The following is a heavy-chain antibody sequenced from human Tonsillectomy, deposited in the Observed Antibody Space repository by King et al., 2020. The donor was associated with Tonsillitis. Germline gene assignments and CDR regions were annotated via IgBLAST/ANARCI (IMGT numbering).Heavy chain of an antibody. J-gene: IGHJ4*02. CDR2: ISYDGSNK. CDR1: GFTFSSYA. Sequence: QLVQSGGGVVQPGRSLRLSCAASGFTFSSYAMHWVRQAPGKGLEWVAVISYDGSNKYYADSVKGRFTISRDNSKNTLYLQMNSLRAEDTAVYYCARGGEQDYWGQGTLVTVSS. D-gene: IGHD3-16*01. CDR3: ARGGEQDY. V-gene: IGHV3-30*04.